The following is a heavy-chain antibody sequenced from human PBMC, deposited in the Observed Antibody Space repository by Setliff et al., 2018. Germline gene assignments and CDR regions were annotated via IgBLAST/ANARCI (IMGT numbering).Heavy chain of an antibody. CDR3: LRLVRYCTKIACQATSGDEV. V-gene: IGHV1-18*01. D-gene: IGHD2-8*01. CDR2: VSVYNGKT. CDR1: GYTLINSI. J-gene: IGHJ4*02. Sequence: ASVEVSCKASGYTLINSILSWVRQAPGQGLEWVGWVSVYNGKTDFAQKFQDRITLTTDTSTNTGYLGLRGLRSDDTAVYYCLRLVRYCTKIACQATSGDEVWGLGTLVTVSS.